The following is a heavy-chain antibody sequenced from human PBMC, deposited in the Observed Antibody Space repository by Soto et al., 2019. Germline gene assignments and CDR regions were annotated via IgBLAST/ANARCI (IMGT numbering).Heavy chain of an antibody. V-gene: IGHV5-51*01. J-gene: IGHJ6*02. CDR2: IYPGDSDT. CDR1: GYRFPHYC. CDR3: GRVGPRDEILTGPLDV. Sequence: PGGSLKLSCHASGYRFPHYCIGWVLHMAGKGLEWMGIIYPGDSDTRYSPSFRGQGALSVDKSVNTAYLQWSSLKASDTAMYYCGRVGPRDEILTGPLDVWGQGTMVTVSS. D-gene: IGHD3-9*01.